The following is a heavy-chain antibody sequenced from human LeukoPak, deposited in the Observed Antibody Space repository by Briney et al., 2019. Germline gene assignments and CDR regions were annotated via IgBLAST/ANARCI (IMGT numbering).Heavy chain of an antibody. CDR3: ATSGLRFGFGDWFDP. J-gene: IGHJ5*02. Sequence: GASVKVSCKASGYTFTGFYIHWVRQAPGEGPQWMGWVNPNSGGTNYAKKFQGRVTLTRDTSITTAYMELSSLRSDDTAVYYCATSGLRFGFGDWFDPWGQGTLVTVSS. V-gene: IGHV1-2*02. D-gene: IGHD3-10*01. CDR2: VNPNSGGT. CDR1: GYTFTGFY.